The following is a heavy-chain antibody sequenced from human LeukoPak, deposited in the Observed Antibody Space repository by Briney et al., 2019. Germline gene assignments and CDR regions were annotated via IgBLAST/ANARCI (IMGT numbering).Heavy chain of an antibody. CDR2: ISSSGTAT. CDR3: ARPARSGIYYPDAFEN. CDR1: GFTFDDYY. D-gene: IGHD3-10*01. J-gene: IGHJ3*02. V-gene: IGHV3-11*04. Sequence: GGSLRLSCTASGFTFDDYYIAWIRQPPGKGLDWVAYISSSGTATYYAESVKGRFTISRDNAKNSLYPQMDSLKAEDTAMYYCARPARSGIYYPDAFENWGQGTMVTVSS.